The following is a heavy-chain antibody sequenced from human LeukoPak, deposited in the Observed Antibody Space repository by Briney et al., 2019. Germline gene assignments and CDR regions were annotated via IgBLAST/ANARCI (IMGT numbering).Heavy chain of an antibody. CDR1: GGSISSYY. CDR3: ARDGDHQYDSSVVYLQH. D-gene: IGHD3-22*01. CDR2: IYYSGNT. V-gene: IGHV4-59*01. J-gene: IGHJ1*01. Sequence: SETLSLTCTVSGGSISSYYWSWIRQPPGKGLELIGYIYYSGNTNYNPSLKSRVTISVDTFKNQFSLKLSAVTAADTAVYYCARDGDHQYDSSVVYLQHWGQGTLVTVSS.